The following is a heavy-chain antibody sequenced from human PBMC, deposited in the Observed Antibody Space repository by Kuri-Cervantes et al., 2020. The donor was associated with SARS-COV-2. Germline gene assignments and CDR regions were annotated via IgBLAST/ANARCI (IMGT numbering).Heavy chain of an antibody. V-gene: IGHV1-2*02. D-gene: IGHD3-22*01. CDR1: GYTFTSYG. CDR2: INPNSGGT. CDR3: ATPSYYDSSGSYDAFDI. Sequence: GESLKVSCKASGYTFTSYGISWVRQAPGQGLEWMGWINPNSGGTNYAQKFQGRVTMTRDTSISTAYMELSRLRSDDTAVYYCATPSYYDSSGSYDAFDIWGQGTMVTVSS. J-gene: IGHJ3*02.